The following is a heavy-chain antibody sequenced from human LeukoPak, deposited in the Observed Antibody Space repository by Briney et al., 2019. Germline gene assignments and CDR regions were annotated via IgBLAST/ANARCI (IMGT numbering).Heavy chain of an antibody. Sequence: SETLSLTCTVSGYSISSGYYWGWIRQPPGKGLEWIGSIYHSGSTYYNPSLKSRVTISVDTSKNQFSLKLSSVTAADTAVYYCARDSTHDLLGFDPWGQGTLVTVSS. CDR3: ARDSTHDLLGFDP. D-gene: IGHD2-2*01. CDR1: GYSISSGYY. CDR2: IYHSGST. V-gene: IGHV4-38-2*02. J-gene: IGHJ5*02.